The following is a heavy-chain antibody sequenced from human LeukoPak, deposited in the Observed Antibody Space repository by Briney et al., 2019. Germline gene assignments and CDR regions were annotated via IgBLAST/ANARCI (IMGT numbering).Heavy chain of an antibody. V-gene: IGHV3-21*01. Sequence: GGSLRLSCAASGFTFSSYSFNWVRQAPGKGLEWVSSISSSSRYIYYANSVKGRFTISRDNAKNSLYLQMNSLRAEDTAVYYCARDLLGEGYWGQGTLVTVSS. CDR1: GFTFSSYS. CDR2: ISSSSRYI. D-gene: IGHD7-27*01. J-gene: IGHJ4*02. CDR3: ARDLLGEGY.